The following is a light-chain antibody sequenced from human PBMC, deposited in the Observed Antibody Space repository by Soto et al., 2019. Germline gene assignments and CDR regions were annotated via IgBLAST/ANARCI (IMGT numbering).Light chain of an antibody. V-gene: IGLV1-47*01. CDR3: VGWDDSLSGWV. Sequence: QAVVTQPPSASGTPGQRVTISCSGSSSNIGSNYVYWYQQLPGTAPKVLIYKNNQRPSGVPDRFSGSKSGTSASLAISGLRSEDEADYFCVGWDDSLSGWVFGGGTKLTVL. CDR2: KNN. J-gene: IGLJ3*02. CDR1: SSNIGSNY.